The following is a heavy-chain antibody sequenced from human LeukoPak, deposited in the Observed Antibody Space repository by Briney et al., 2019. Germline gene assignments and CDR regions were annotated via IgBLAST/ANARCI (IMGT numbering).Heavy chain of an antibody. V-gene: IGHV4-59*08. D-gene: IGHD1-14*01. CDR3: ARRRTNALSGYMDG. CDR1: GGSISTYY. J-gene: IGHJ6*03. Sequence: SETLSLTCTVSGGSISTYYWSWIRQPPGKGLEWIGYIYYDGSTNYNSSLKNRVTISLGTSKNQFSLQLSSVTAADTAVYYCARRRTNALSGYMDGWGKGNTVTVSS. CDR2: IYYDGST.